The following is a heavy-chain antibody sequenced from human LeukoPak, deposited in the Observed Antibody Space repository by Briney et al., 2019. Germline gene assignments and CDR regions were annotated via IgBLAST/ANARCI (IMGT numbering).Heavy chain of an antibody. CDR2: INTDGSST. D-gene: IGHD5-18*01. V-gene: IGHV3-74*01. J-gene: IGHJ4*02. CDR3: AREDTAMVLSFDY. Sequence: SGGSLRLSCAATGFTFSSYWMHWVRQAPGKGLVWVSRINTDGSSTSYADSVKGRFTISRDNAKNTLYLQMNSLRAEDTAVYYCAREDTAMVLSFDYWGQGTLVTVSS. CDR1: GFTFSSYW.